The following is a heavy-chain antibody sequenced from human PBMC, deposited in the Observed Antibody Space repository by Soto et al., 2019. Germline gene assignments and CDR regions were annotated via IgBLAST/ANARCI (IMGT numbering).Heavy chain of an antibody. CDR1: GFTFSSYS. D-gene: IGHD3-10*01. Sequence: GGSLRLSCAASGFTFSSYSMNWVRQAPGKGLEWVSYISSSSSTIYYADSVKGRFTISRDNAKNSLYLQMNSLRAEDTAVYYFAKQARWFGELRYFDYWGQGTLVTVSS. J-gene: IGHJ4*02. V-gene: IGHV3-48*01. CDR3: AKQARWFGELRYFDY. CDR2: ISSSSSTI.